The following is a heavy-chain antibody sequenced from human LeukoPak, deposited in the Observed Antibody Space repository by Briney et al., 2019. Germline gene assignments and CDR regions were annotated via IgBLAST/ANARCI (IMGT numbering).Heavy chain of an antibody. CDR1: GFTFSSYS. V-gene: IGHV3-48*04. CDR2: ISSSSSTI. CDR3: ARSYSSGWYVIDY. Sequence: GGSLRLSCAASGFTFSSYSMNWVRQAPGKGLEWVSYISSSSSTIYYADSVKGRFTISRDNAKNSLYLQMNSLRAEDTAVYSCARSYSSGWYVIDYWGQGTQVTVSS. D-gene: IGHD6-19*01. J-gene: IGHJ4*02.